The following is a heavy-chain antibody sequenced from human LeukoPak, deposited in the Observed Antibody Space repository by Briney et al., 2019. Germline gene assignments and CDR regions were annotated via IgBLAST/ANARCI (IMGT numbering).Heavy chain of an antibody. J-gene: IGHJ4*02. CDR1: GFTFSSYA. CDR2: ISGSGGST. D-gene: IGHD1-26*01. V-gene: IGHV3-23*01. Sequence: PGGSLRLSCAASGFTFSSYAMSWVRQAPGKGLEWVSAISGSGGSTYYADSVKGRFTISRDNSKNTLYLQMNSLRAEDTAVYYCARDQERSGSYRSHFDYWGQGTLVTVSS. CDR3: ARDQERSGSYRSHFDY.